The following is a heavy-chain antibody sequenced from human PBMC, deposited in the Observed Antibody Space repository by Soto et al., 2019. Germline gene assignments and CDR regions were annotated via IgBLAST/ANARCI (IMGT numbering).Heavy chain of an antibody. V-gene: IGHV3-21*01. D-gene: IGHD2-15*01. Sequence: PGGSLRLSCAASGFTFSSYSMNWVRQAPGKGLEWVSSISSSSSYIYYADSVKGRFTISRDNAKNSLYLQMNSLRAEDTAVYYCARTSYCSGGSCYSIVGYWGQGTLVTVSS. CDR3: ARTSYCSGGSCYSIVGY. J-gene: IGHJ4*02. CDR1: GFTFSSYS. CDR2: ISSSSSYI.